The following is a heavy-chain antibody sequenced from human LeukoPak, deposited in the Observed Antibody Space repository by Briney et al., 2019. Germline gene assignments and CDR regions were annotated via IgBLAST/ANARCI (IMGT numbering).Heavy chain of an antibody. D-gene: IGHD1-1*01. CDR1: GGSVNSGNYY. Sequence: SETLSLTCTVSGGSVNSGNYYWSWLRQPPGKGLEWIGFIYYSGGTNFHPSLKSRVTISVDTSKDQFSLKLTSVTAADTAVYYCARGLAVTTTGFDAFDIWGQGTMVTVSS. V-gene: IGHV4-61*01. J-gene: IGHJ3*02. CDR2: IYYSGGT. CDR3: ARGLAVTTTGFDAFDI.